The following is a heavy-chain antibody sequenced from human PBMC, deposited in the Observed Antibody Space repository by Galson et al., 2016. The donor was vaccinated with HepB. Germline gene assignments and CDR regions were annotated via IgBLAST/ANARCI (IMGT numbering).Heavy chain of an antibody. J-gene: IGHJ4*02. CDR1: GASLRDHY. Sequence: LSLTCTVSGASLRDHYWSWIRQPAGEGLEWIGRVYTAGNTHVNPSLRSRVTLSADTSKNQLSLSLKSVTAADTAVYYCAIGGGGGVRYFDPWGQGAQVTVSS. CDR3: AIGGGGGVRYFDP. V-gene: IGHV4-4*07. D-gene: IGHD3-16*01. CDR2: VYTAGNT.